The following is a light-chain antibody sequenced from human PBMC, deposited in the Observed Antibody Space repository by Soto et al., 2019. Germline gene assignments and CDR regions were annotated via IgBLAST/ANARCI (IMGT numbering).Light chain of an antibody. CDR2: IAS. J-gene: IGKJ4*01. CDR1: QGISSY. CDR3: QQSKTFPLT. Sequence: VIWMTQSPSLLSASTGDRVTISCRMSQGISSYLAWYQQKPGKAPKVLIYIASRLQSGVPSRFSGRGSGTDFSLTISNLQPEDFATYFCQQSKTFPLTFGGGTKVDIK. V-gene: IGKV1D-8*03.